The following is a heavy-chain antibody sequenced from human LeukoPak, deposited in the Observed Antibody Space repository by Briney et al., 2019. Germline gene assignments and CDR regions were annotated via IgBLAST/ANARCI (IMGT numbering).Heavy chain of an antibody. CDR2: INPNSGGT. Sequence: GASVKVSCKASGYTFTGYYMHSVRQATGQGLEWRGWINPNSGGTNYAQKFQGRVTMTRDTSISTAYMELSRRRSDDTAVYYCARVSGYGGNSVSSYWGQGTLVTVYS. CDR1: GYTFTGYY. D-gene: IGHD4-23*01. J-gene: IGHJ4*02. CDR3: ARVSGYGGNSVSSY. V-gene: IGHV1-2*02.